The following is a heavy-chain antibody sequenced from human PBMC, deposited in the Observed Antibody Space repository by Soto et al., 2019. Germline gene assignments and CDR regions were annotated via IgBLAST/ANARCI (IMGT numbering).Heavy chain of an antibody. CDR3: ARLPGP. CDR2: IYHSGST. CDR1: GGSISSGGYS. V-gene: IGHV4-30-2*01. Sequence: PSETLSLTCAVSGGSISSGGYSWSWIRQPPGKGLEWIGYIYHSGSTYYNPSLKSRVTISVDRSKNQFSLKPSSVTAADTAVYYCARLPGPWGQGTLVTVSS. J-gene: IGHJ5*02.